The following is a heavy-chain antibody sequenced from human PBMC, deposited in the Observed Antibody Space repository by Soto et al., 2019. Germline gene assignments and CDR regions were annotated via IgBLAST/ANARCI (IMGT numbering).Heavy chain of an antibody. D-gene: IGHD4-4*01. Sequence: GGSLRLSCAASGFTVSSNYMSWVRQAPGKGLEWVSVIYSGVSTYYADSVKGRFTISRDNSKNTLYLQMNSLRAEDTAVYYCARENSKEYFQHWGQGTLVTVSS. CDR2: IYSGVST. CDR1: GFTVSSNY. J-gene: IGHJ1*01. V-gene: IGHV3-53*01. CDR3: ARENSKEYFQH.